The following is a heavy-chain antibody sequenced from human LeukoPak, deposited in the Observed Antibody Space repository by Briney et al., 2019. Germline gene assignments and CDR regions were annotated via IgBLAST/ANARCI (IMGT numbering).Heavy chain of an antibody. CDR1: GFTFSSYS. CDR3: ARAYSSSWAPRGYYMDV. V-gene: IGHV3-20*04. J-gene: IGHJ6*03. D-gene: IGHD6-13*01. Sequence: GGSLRLSCAASGFTFSSYSMNWVRQAPGKGLEWVSGINWNGGSTGYADSVKGRFTISRDNAKNSLYLQMNSLRAEDTALYYCARAYSSSWAPRGYYMDVWGKGTTVTVSS. CDR2: INWNGGST.